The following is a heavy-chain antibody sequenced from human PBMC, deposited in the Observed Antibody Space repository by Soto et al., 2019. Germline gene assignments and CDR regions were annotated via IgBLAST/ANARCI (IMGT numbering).Heavy chain of an antibody. Sequence: SETLSLTCAVSGGSSRQSSYFWGWIRQPPGKGLEWIASVYYSGTPYYNPSLKSRVTISIDTSKTQISLKLKSLTAADTAVYYCARADTAMDPPGSWGQGTLVTVS. V-gene: IGHV4-39*01. J-gene: IGHJ5*02. D-gene: IGHD5-18*01. CDR3: ARADTAMDPPGS. CDR1: GGSSRQSSYF. CDR2: VYYSGTP.